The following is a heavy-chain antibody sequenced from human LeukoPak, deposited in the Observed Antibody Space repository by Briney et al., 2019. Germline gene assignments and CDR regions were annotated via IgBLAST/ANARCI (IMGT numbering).Heavy chain of an antibody. CDR1: GYTFTSYA. V-gene: IGHV7-4-1*02. CDR3: ARDESGSDTGSDAFDI. Sequence: ASVKVSCKASGYTFTSYAMNWVRQAPGQGLEWMGWINTNTGNPTYAQGFTGRFVFSLDTSVSTAYLQISSLKAEDTAVYYCARDESGSDTGSDAFDIWGQGTMVTVSS. J-gene: IGHJ3*02. D-gene: IGHD1-26*01. CDR2: INTNTGNP.